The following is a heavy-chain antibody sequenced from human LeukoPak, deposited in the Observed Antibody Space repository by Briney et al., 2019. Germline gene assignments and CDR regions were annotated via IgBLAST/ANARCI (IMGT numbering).Heavy chain of an antibody. Sequence: LSLTCAVYGGSFSGYYWSWIRQAPGKGLEWVSYISSSGSTIFYADSVKGRFTISRDNAKNSLYLQMNSLRAEDTAVYYCARDFDYYDDSGYQTYYFDYWGQGTLVTVSS. D-gene: IGHD3-22*01. J-gene: IGHJ4*02. CDR1: GGSFSGYY. CDR2: ISSSGSTI. CDR3: ARDFDYYDDSGYQTYYFDY. V-gene: IGHV3-11*01.